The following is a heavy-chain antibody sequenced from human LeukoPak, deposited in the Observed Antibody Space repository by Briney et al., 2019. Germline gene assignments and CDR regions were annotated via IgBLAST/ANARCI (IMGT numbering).Heavy chain of an antibody. CDR1: GGTFSSYA. V-gene: IGHV1-69*05. Sequence: SVKVSCKASGGTFSSYAISWVRQAPGQGLEWMGGIIPIFGTANYAQKFQGRVTITTDESTSTAYMELSSLRSEDTAVYYCARDSNIAAVGYMDVWGKGPRSPSP. J-gene: IGHJ6*03. D-gene: IGHD6-13*01. CDR3: ARDSNIAAVGYMDV. CDR2: IIPIFGTA.